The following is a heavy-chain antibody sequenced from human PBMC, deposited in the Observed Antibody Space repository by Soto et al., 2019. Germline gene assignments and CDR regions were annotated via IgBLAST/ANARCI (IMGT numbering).Heavy chain of an antibody. CDR1: GGSISSGDYY. CDR3: ARVFSATFYFDY. D-gene: IGHD3-3*01. CDR2: IYYSGRS. V-gene: IGHV4-30-4*01. J-gene: IGHJ4*02. Sequence: SETLSLTCTVSGGSISSGDYYWSWIRRPPGKGLEWIGYIYYSGRSYYNPSLKSRVTISADMSKNQFSLRLSSVTAADTAVYYCARVFSATFYFDYWGQGTLVTVSS.